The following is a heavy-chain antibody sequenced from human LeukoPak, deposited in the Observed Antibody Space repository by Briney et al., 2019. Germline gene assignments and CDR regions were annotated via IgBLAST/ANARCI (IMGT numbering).Heavy chain of an antibody. CDR3: ARVVSHGYLDY. V-gene: IGHV4-34*01. D-gene: IGHD5-24*01. CDR2: INHSGST. CDR1: GGSFSGYY. J-gene: IGHJ4*02. Sequence: PSETLSLTCAVYGGSFSGYYWSWIRQPPGKGLEWIGEINHSGSTNYNPSLKSRVTISVDTSKNQLSLQVTSVTAADTAMYYCARVVSHGYLDYWGQGTLITVSS.